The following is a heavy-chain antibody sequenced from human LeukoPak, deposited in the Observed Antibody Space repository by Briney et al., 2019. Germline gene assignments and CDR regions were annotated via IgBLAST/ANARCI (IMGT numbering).Heavy chain of an antibody. CDR2: IYYSGST. J-gene: IGHJ5*02. V-gene: IGHV4-59*01. Sequence: SETLSLTCTVSGGSLSSYYWSWIRQPPGKGLEWIGYIYYSGSTNYNPSLKSRVTISVDTSKNQFSLKLSSVTAADTAVYYCARSLDSSGYYYWNWFDPWGQGTLVTVSS. CDR3: ARSLDSSGYYYWNWFDP. D-gene: IGHD3-22*01. CDR1: GGSLSSYY.